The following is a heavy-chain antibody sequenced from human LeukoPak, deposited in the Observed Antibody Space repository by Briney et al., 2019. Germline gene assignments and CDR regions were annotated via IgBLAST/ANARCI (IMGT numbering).Heavy chain of an antibody. V-gene: IGHV5-51*01. CDR3: ARSYSGYDHLDY. CDR1: GYNFITYW. Sequence: NHGESLKISCKGSGYNFITYWLAWVRQLPGRGLEWMGIVFPGDSDTRYSSSFQGQVTISADKSINTAYLQWSSLKASDTAIYYCARSYSGYDHLDYWGQGTLVTVSS. J-gene: IGHJ4*02. D-gene: IGHD5-12*01. CDR2: VFPGDSDT.